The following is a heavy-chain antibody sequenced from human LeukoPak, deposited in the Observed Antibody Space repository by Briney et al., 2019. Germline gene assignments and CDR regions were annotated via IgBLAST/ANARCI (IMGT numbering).Heavy chain of an antibody. CDR3: AKDLRGSGWYYFDY. J-gene: IGHJ4*02. Sequence: GGSLRLSCAASGFTFSSYAMSWVRQAPGKGLEWVSAISGSVGSTYYADSVKGRFTISRDNSKNTLYLQMNSLRAEDTAVYYCAKDLRGSGWYYFDYWGQGTLVTVSS. CDR1: GFTFSSYA. CDR2: ISGSVGST. V-gene: IGHV3-23*01. D-gene: IGHD6-19*01.